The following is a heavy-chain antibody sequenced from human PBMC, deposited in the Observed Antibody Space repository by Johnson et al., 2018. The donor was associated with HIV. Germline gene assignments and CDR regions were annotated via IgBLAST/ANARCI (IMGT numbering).Heavy chain of an antibody. J-gene: IGHJ3*02. V-gene: IGHV3-66*01. D-gene: IGHD3-10*01. CDR2: LYSGGST. Sequence: VQLVESGGGLVQPGGSLRLSCAASGFTVSNNYMTWVRQAPGKGLEWVSVLYSGGSTYYADSVKGRFPISSNNSKNTLYLQMNSLRAEDTAFYYCARGYYGSGSRVFDIWGQGTMVTVSS. CDR3: ARGYYGSGSRVFDI. CDR1: GFTVSNNY.